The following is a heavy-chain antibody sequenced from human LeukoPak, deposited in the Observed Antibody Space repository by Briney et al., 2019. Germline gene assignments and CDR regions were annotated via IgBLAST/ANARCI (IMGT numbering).Heavy chain of an antibody. CDR3: ARGSDSWHYLDH. V-gene: IGHV4-4*07. CDR2: IYTSGII. D-gene: IGHD2-15*01. J-gene: IGHJ4*02. Sequence: SETLSLTCTFSGVSTSSYYWVWIRQPAGKGLEWIGRIYTSGIIYYKPSLKSRLTMSIDTSKNQFSLKLSSVTAADTAVYYCARGSDSWHYLDHWGQGTLVTVSS. CDR1: GVSTSSYY.